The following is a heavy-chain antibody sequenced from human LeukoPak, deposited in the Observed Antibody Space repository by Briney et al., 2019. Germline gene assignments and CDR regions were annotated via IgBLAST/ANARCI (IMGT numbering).Heavy chain of an antibody. Sequence: ASVKVSCKASGYTFTSYDINWMRQATGQGLEWMGWMNPNSGNTGYAQKFQGRVTITRNTSISTAYMELSSLRSEDTAVYYCARVPTKRLRWPGDYYYMDVWGKGTTVTVSS. CDR1: GYTFTSYD. J-gene: IGHJ6*03. V-gene: IGHV1-8*01. CDR3: ARVPTKRLRWPGDYYYMDV. D-gene: IGHD4-23*01. CDR2: MNPNSGNT.